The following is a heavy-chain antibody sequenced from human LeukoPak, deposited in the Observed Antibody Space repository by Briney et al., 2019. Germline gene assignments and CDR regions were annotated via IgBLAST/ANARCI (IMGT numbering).Heavy chain of an antibody. Sequence: PSETLSLTCTVSGGSISSYYWSWIRQPPGKGLQWIGSIFHNGNTYYNSSLKSRVTISVDTSRNQFSLKLNSVTAADTAVYFCVRDAMIRGDDFDYWGQGTLVTVSS. J-gene: IGHJ4*02. D-gene: IGHD3-10*01. V-gene: IGHV4-38-2*02. CDR3: VRDAMIRGDDFDY. CDR2: IFHNGNT. CDR1: GGSISSYY.